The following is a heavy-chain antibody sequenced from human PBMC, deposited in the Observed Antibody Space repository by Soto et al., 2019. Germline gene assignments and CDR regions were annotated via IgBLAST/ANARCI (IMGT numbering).Heavy chain of an antibody. V-gene: IGHV3-9*01. J-gene: IGHJ4*02. CDR2: ISWNSGSI. CDR3: AKDPHYDILTGFDY. D-gene: IGHD3-9*01. Sequence: VQLVESGGGLVQPGRSLRLSCAASGFTFDDYAMHWVRQAPGKGLEWVSGISWNSGSIGYADSVKGRFTISRDNAKNSLYLQMNSLRAEDTALYYCAKDPHYDILTGFDYWGQGTLVTVSS. CDR1: GFTFDDYA.